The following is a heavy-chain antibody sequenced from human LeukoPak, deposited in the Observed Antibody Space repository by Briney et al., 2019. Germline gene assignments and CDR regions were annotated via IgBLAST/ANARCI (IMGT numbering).Heavy chain of an antibody. CDR1: GFTFNAYG. CDR3: AREWRYYDSSGYYDY. V-gene: IGHV3-21*01. Sequence: PGGSLRLSCAASGFTFNAYGMNWVSQAPGKGLEWVSSISSSSTYIYYADSVKGRFTISRDNAKNSLYLQMNSLRAEDTAVYYCAREWRYYDSSGYYDYWGQGTLVTVSS. J-gene: IGHJ4*02. D-gene: IGHD3-22*01. CDR2: ISSSSTYI.